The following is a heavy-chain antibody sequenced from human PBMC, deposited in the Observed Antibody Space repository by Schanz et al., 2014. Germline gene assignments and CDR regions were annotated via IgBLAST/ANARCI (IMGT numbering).Heavy chain of an antibody. CDR2: ISGRDGST. Sequence: VQLVESGGGVVQPGRSLRLSCAASGFNFGSHGMHWVRQAPGMGLEWVSAISGRDGSTYYADSVRGRFTISRDNSKNTLYLQMNSLRAEDTAVYYCANNWNLDYWGQGTLVTVSS. CDR1: GFNFGSHG. J-gene: IGHJ4*02. D-gene: IGHD1-20*01. CDR3: ANNWNLDY. V-gene: IGHV3-23*04.